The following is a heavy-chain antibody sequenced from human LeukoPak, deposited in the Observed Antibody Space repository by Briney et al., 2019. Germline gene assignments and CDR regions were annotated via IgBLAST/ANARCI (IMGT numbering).Heavy chain of an antibody. Sequence: GGSLRLSCAASGFTFSSYAMSWVRQAPGEGLEWVSAISGSCGSTYYADSVKGRFTISRDNSKNTLYLQMNSLRAEDTAVYYCAKYSDSSSIYGMDVWGQGTTVTVSS. CDR1: GFTFSSYA. D-gene: IGHD6-6*01. CDR2: ISGSCGST. J-gene: IGHJ6*02. CDR3: AKYSDSSSIYGMDV. V-gene: IGHV3-23*01.